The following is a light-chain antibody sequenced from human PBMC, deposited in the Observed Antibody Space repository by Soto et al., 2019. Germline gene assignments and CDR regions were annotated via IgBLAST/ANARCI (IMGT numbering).Light chain of an antibody. J-gene: IGKJ1*01. CDR3: QPYNSYSEA. V-gene: IGKV1-5*03. CDR1: QTISSW. CDR2: KAS. Sequence: DIQMTQSPSTLSGSVGDRVTITCRASQTISSWLAWYQQKPGKAPKLLIYKASTLKSGVPSRVSGSGSGTEFTLTISSLQPADLAPYYCQPYNSYSEAFGKGNKV.